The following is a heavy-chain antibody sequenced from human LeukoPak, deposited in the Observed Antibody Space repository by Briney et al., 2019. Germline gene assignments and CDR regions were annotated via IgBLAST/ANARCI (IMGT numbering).Heavy chain of an antibody. CDR3: ARIGSSWSADY. Sequence: PSETLSLTCAVYGGSFSGYYWSWIRQPPGKGLEWIGEIDHSGSTNYNPSLKSRVTISVDTSKNQFSLKLSSVTAADTAVYYCARIGSSWSADYWGQGTLVTVSA. J-gene: IGHJ4*02. D-gene: IGHD6-13*01. CDR1: GGSFSGYY. CDR2: IDHSGST. V-gene: IGHV4-34*01.